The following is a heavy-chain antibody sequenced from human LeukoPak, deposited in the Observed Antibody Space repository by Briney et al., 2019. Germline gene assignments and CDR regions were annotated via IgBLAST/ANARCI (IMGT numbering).Heavy chain of an antibody. CDR1: GGSVSGYY. CDR3: ARIHRYCSGGACYVLDN. Sequence: PSETLSLTCVVSGGSVSGYYWGWIRQPPGRGLEWIGYVYYSGSTNYNPSFKSRITISVDTSRNQISLQLSSATAADTAVYYCARIHRYCSGGACYVLDNWGQGTLVAVSS. CDR2: VYYSGST. D-gene: IGHD2-15*01. J-gene: IGHJ4*02. V-gene: IGHV4-59*02.